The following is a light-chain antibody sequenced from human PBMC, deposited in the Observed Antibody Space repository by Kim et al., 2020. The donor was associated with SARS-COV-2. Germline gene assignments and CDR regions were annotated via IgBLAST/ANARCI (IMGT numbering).Light chain of an antibody. CDR3: SAWDSSLSAWV. CDR2: RNN. Sequence: QTATLTCLGNSNNVGNQGAAWLQQHQGHPPKLLSYRNNNRPSGISERLSASRSGNTASLTITGLQPEDEADYYCSAWDSSLSAWVFGGGTKLTVL. J-gene: IGLJ3*02. V-gene: IGLV10-54*01. CDR1: SNNVGNQG.